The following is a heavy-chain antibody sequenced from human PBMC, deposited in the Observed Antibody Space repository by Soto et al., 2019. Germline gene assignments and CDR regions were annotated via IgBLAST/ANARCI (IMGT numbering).Heavy chain of an antibody. CDR1: GFTFSGYA. Sequence: EVQLLESGGGLVQPGGSLRLSCEASGFTFSGYAMSWVRQAPGKGLEWVSAISGGAVSTYYAASVKGRFTISRENSKNPLYMQMNSLRAEDTAVYYCGTHYDFWSADVGYWGKGALVTISS. V-gene: IGHV3-23*01. J-gene: IGHJ4*02. D-gene: IGHD3-3*01. CDR2: ISGGAVST. CDR3: GTHYDFWSADVGY.